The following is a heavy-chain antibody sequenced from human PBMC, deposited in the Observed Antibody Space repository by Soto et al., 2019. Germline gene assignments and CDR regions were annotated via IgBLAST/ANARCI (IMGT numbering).Heavy chain of an antibody. J-gene: IGHJ5*02. CDR3: ARNGDSSDYRGWFDP. CDR1: GFTVSSNY. CDR2: IYSGGTT. D-gene: IGHD3-22*01. V-gene: IGHV3-66*01. Sequence: EVQLVESGGGLVQPGGSLRLSCADSGFTVSSNYMSWVRQAPGKGLEWVSVIYSGGTTYYADSVKGRFTISRENSKNTLYLQMNSLRAEDTAVYYCARNGDSSDYRGWFDPWGQGTLVTVSS.